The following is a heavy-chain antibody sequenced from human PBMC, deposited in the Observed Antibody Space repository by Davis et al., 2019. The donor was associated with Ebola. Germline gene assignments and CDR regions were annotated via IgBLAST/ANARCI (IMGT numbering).Heavy chain of an antibody. CDR1: GFTFSSYA. Sequence: GESLKISCAASGFTFSSYAMHWLRQAPGKGLEWVAVISYDGSNKYYADSVKGRFTISRDNSKSTLYLQMHSLRVEDTAVYYCAKGGYFDSLEIESWGQGTLVTVSS. CDR2: ISYDGSNK. D-gene: IGHD3-9*01. V-gene: IGHV3-30*04. J-gene: IGHJ4*02. CDR3: AKGGYFDSLEIES.